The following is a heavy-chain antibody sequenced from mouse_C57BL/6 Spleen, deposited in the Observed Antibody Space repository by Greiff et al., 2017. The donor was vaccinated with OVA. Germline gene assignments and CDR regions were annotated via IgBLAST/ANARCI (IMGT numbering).Heavy chain of an antibody. CDR1: GYTFTSYW. D-gene: IGHD4-1*01. Sequence: QVQLQQPGAELVRPGSSVKLSCKASGYTFTSYWMDWVKQRPGQGLEWIGNIYPSDSETHYNQKFKDKATLTVDESSSTAYMQLSSLTSEDSAVYYCARHWDYAMDYWGQGTSVTVSS. CDR2: IYPSDSET. CDR3: ARHWDYAMDY. V-gene: IGHV1-61*01. J-gene: IGHJ4*01.